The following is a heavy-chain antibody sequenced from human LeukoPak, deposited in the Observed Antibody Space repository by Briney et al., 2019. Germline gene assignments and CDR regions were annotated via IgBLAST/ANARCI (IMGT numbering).Heavy chain of an antibody. CDR2: IYPDDSDI. V-gene: IGHV5-51*01. D-gene: IGHD4/OR15-4a*01. CDR3: ARLLTTYFDF. J-gene: IGHJ4*02. Sequence: GESLKISCKGSGYRFSTYWIAWVRQMPGKGLEYTGVIYPDDSDIIYSPSFQGQVTISVDRSINTAYLQWTSLNVSDTAVYYCARLLTTYFDFWGQGALVTVS. CDR1: GYRFSTYW.